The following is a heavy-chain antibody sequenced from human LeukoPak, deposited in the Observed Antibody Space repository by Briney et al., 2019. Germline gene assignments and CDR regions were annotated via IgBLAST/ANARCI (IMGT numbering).Heavy chain of an antibody. Sequence: PSETLSLTCTVSGGSISSGGYYWRWIRQHPGKGLEWIGYIYYSGSTYYNPSLKSRVTISGDTSNNQFSLKLSSVTAADTAVYYCARDGGSISSWGQGTLVTVSS. CDR1: GGSISSGGYY. D-gene: IGHD3-3*02. J-gene: IGHJ4*02. V-gene: IGHV4-31*03. CDR2: IYYSGST. CDR3: ARDGGSISS.